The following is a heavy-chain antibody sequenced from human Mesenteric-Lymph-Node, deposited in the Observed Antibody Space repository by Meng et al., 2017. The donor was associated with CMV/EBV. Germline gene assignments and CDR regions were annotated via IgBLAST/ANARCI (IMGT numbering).Heavy chain of an antibody. Sequence: ASVKVSCKASGYTFTSYGISWVRQAPGQGLEWMGWISAYNGNTNYAQKLQGRVTMTTDTSTSTAYMELRSLRSDDTAVYYCARDLFFEPPSQQLVQIYYGMDVWGQGTTVTVSS. CDR3: ARDLFFEPPSQQLVQIYYGMDV. CDR2: ISAYNGNT. D-gene: IGHD6-6*01. J-gene: IGHJ6*02. CDR1: GYTFTSYG. V-gene: IGHV1-18*01.